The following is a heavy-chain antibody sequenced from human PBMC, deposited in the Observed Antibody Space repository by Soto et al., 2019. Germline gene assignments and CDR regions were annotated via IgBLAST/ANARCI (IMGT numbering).Heavy chain of an antibody. CDR1: GYTFTSYG. CDR3: AFGEHILTGYYPRPYYGMDV. CDR2: ISAYNGNT. D-gene: IGHD3-9*01. J-gene: IGHJ6*02. Sequence: GASVKVSCKASGYTFTSYGISWVRQAPGQGLEWMGWISAYNGNTNYAQKLQGRVTMTTDTSTSTAYMELRSLRSDDTAVYYCAFGEHILTGYYPRPYYGMDVWGQGTTVTVS. V-gene: IGHV1-18*01.